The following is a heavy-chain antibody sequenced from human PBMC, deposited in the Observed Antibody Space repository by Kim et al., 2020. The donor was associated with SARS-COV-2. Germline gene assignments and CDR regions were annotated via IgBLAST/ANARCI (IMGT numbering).Heavy chain of an antibody. V-gene: IGHV3-21*01. D-gene: IGHD6-19*01. CDR2: ISSTTTYI. J-gene: IGHJ4*02. CDR1: GFTFSSYS. Sequence: GGSLRLSCAASGFTFSSYSMHWVRRAPGKGLEWVSSISSTTTYIYYADSLKGRFTISRDNAKNSLYLQMNSLRAEDTAVYYCARDSRPYSSGWWPFDYWGQGILVTVSS. CDR3: ARDSRPYSSGWWPFDY.